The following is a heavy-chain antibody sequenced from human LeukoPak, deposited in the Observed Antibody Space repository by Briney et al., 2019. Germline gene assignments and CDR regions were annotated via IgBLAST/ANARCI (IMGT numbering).Heavy chain of an antibody. CDR2: ISSSSSYI. CDR3: ARDLDYYDSSGPSSD. Sequence: PGGSLRLSCAASGFTFSRYSMNWVRQAPGKGLEWVSSISSSSSYIYYADSVKGRFTISRDNAKNSLYLQMNSLRAEDTAVYYCARDLDYYDSSGPSSDWGQGTLVTVSS. D-gene: IGHD3-22*01. V-gene: IGHV3-21*01. J-gene: IGHJ4*02. CDR1: GFTFSRYS.